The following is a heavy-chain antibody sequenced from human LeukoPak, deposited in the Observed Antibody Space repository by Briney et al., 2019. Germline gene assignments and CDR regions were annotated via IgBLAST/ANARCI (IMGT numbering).Heavy chain of an antibody. V-gene: IGHV4-39*07. CDR1: GVSISSSTYY. CDR2: IYYSGST. D-gene: IGHD3-10*01. J-gene: IGHJ4*02. CDR3: ARGPYGSGSSYFDY. Sequence: SETLSLTCTVSGVSISSSTYYWGWIRQPPGKGLEWIGTIYYSGSTYYNPSLKSRVTISVDTSKNQFSLKLSSVTAADTAVYYCARGPYGSGSSYFDYWGQGTLVTVSS.